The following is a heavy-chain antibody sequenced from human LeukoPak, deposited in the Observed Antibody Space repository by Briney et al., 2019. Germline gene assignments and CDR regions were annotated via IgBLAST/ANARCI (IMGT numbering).Heavy chain of an antibody. CDR3: ARLTMLRGVIYGTDWHFGL. J-gene: IGHJ2*01. CDR1: GGSISSGNW. V-gene: IGHV4-4*02. Sequence: SETLSLTCAVSGGSISSGNWWSWVRQSPGKGLEWIGEIFHSGSTNYNPSLKSRVTIAIDKSENQLSLKFTSVTAADTAVYYCARLTMLRGVIYGTDWHFGLWGRGTLATVST. D-gene: IGHD3-10*01. CDR2: IFHSGST.